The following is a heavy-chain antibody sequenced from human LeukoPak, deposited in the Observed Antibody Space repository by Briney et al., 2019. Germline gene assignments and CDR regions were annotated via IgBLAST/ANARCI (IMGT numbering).Heavy chain of an antibody. V-gene: IGHV3-23*01. J-gene: IGHJ4*02. CDR1: GFSFSTYA. D-gene: IGHD3-22*01. CDR2: ISGSGGRT. Sequence: GASLRLSCAASGFSFSTYAMSWVRQAPGKGLEWVSAISGSGGRTYYADSVKGRFTVSRDNSKNTLYLQMNSLRAEDTAVYYCAKERSSSGFFDYWGQGTLVTVSS. CDR3: AKERSSSGFFDY.